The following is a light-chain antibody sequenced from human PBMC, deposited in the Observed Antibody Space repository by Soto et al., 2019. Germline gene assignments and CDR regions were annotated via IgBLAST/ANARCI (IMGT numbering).Light chain of an antibody. Sequence: DIQMTQSPSSLSASVGDRVTITCRASQSISSYLNWYQQKPGKAPKLLIYAASSLQSGVPSRFSGSESSTDFTLTINSLQPEDFAPYYCQQGYNTPWAFGRGTKVEIK. V-gene: IGKV1-39*01. CDR2: AAS. J-gene: IGKJ1*01. CDR3: QQGYNTPWA. CDR1: QSISSY.